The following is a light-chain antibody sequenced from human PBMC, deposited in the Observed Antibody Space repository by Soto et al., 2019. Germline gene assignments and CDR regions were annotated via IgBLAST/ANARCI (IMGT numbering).Light chain of an antibody. Sequence: QMTQSPSTLSASVGDRVTITCRASQNINTWLAWYQQKPGTAPRLLIYDVSTLQSGVPSRFSGSGSGTEFPLTSTSLQPDDSAIYYCQQYDGYFGPGTKV. CDR2: DVS. CDR1: QNINTW. J-gene: IGKJ3*01. V-gene: IGKV1-5*01. CDR3: QQYDGY.